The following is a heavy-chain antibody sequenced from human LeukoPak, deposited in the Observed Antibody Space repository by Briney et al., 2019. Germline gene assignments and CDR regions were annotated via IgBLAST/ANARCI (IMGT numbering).Heavy chain of an antibody. CDR1: GFIFSTYW. D-gene: IGHD3-10*01. Sequence: PGGSLRLSSPASGFIFSTYWMHWVRQPPGKGLVCLSRIHCDGSSPSYADSVKGRFTISRDNAKKPLYLQVNRLRAEEAPVYSCARDYYAAGSPNYYGGQGTVGAVS. J-gene: IGHJ4*02. V-gene: IGHV3-74*01. CDR3: ARDYYAAGSPNYY. CDR2: IHCDGSSP.